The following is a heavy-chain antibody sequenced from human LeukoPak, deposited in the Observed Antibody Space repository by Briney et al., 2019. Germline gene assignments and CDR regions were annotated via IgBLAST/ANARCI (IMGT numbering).Heavy chain of an antibody. Sequence: PSETLSLTCAVYGGSFSGYYWSWIRQPPGKGLGWIGEINHSGSTNYNPSLKSRVTISVDTSKNQFSLKLSSVTAADTAVYFCARRAYSAAYWKHFDYWGQGTLVTVSS. D-gene: IGHD1-1*01. J-gene: IGHJ4*02. V-gene: IGHV4-34*01. CDR3: ARRAYSAAYWKHFDY. CDR2: INHSGST. CDR1: GGSFSGYY.